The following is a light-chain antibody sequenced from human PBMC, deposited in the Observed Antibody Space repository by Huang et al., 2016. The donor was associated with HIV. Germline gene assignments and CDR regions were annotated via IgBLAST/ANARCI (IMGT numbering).Light chain of an antibody. CDR1: PSVSSIY. J-gene: IGKJ2*01. CDR2: GAS. CDR3: QQYGSSPMYT. Sequence: EIVLTQSPGTLSLSPGERATLSCRASPSVSSIYLAWYQQKPGQAPRLLIYGASRRATGIPDRFSGSGSGTDFTLTISRLEPEDFAVYYCQQYGSSPMYTFGQGTKLEIK. V-gene: IGKV3-20*01.